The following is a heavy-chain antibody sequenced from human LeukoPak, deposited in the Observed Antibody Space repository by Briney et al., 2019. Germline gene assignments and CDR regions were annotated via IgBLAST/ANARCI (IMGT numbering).Heavy chain of an antibody. Sequence: GGSLRLSCAASGFTFNYFWMHWVRQVPGKGPVWVSGINNDGTATYYADSVKGRFTISRDNAKNTVYLQMNGLRAEDTSVYFCATVNEYWGQGSLVTVSS. D-gene: IGHD1-1*01. CDR3: ATVNEY. CDR1: GFTFNYFW. V-gene: IGHV3-74*01. J-gene: IGHJ4*02. CDR2: INNDGTAT.